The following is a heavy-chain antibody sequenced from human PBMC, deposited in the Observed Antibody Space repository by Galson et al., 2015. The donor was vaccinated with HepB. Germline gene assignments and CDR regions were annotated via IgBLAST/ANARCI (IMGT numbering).Heavy chain of an antibody. CDR1: GGTFSSYA. V-gene: IGHV1-69*13. CDR2: IIPIFGTA. D-gene: IGHD6-6*01. J-gene: IGHJ6*03. Sequence: SVKVSCKASGGTFSSYAISWVRQAPGQGLEWMGGIIPIFGTANYAQKFQGRVTITADESTSTAYMELSSLRSEDTAVYYCASIAARQGYYYYYMDVWGKGTTVTVSS. CDR3: ASIAARQGYYYYYMDV.